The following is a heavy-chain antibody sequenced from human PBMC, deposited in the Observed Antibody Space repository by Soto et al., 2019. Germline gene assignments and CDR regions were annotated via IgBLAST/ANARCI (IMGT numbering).Heavy chain of an antibody. CDR3: ARDRDRHSSGLPYFDP. CDR2: IYYTGTH. J-gene: IGHJ5*02. V-gene: IGHV4-59*13. D-gene: IGHD3-22*01. CDR1: GGSISNYY. Sequence: SETLSLTCSVSGGSISNYYWSWVRQPPGKRLEWIGYIYYTGTHDYNPSLRGRATISVDTSKDQFSLKLTSVTAADTAVYYCARDRDRHSSGLPYFDPWGPGILVTVSS.